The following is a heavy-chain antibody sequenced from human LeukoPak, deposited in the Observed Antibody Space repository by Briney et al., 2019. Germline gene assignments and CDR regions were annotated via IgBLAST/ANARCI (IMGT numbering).Heavy chain of an antibody. CDR3: AKDRVRGGLNWFDP. J-gene: IGHJ5*02. Sequence: GVSLRLSCAASGFTFGSYGMHWVRQAPGKGLEWVAVISYDGSNKYYADSVMGRFTISRDNSKNTLYLQMNSLRAEDTAVYYCAKDRVRGGLNWFDPWGQGTLVTVSS. CDR1: GFTFGSYG. CDR2: ISYDGSNK. D-gene: IGHD3-10*01. V-gene: IGHV3-30*18.